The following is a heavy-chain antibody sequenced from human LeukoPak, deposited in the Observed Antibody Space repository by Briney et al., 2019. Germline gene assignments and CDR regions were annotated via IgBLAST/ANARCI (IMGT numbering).Heavy chain of an antibody. D-gene: IGHD1-1*01. J-gene: IGHJ6*02. CDR1: GGSFSGYY. Sequence: SETLSLTCAVYGGSFSGYYWSWIRQPPGKGLEWIGEINHSGSTNYNPSLKTRATISVDTSKNQFSLKLSSVTAADTAVYYCARGLYNTYTGYYGRDVWGQGTTVTVSS. CDR3: ARGLYNTYTGYYGRDV. V-gene: IGHV4-34*01. CDR2: INHSGST.